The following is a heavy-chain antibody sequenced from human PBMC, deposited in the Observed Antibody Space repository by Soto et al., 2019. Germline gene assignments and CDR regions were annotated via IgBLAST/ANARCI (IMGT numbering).Heavy chain of an antibody. V-gene: IGHV1-69*12. CDR1: GGTFSTNA. D-gene: IGHD6-19*01. CDR2: ITPLFGTA. CDR3: AQTLGLAVAGPGRFEL. Sequence: QVQLVQSGAEVKKPGSSVKVSCKASGGTFSTNAISWVRQAPGQGLEWMGGITPLFGTANYGQKFQGRVTITAVESTTTAYMELSSLISEDTAVYYCAQTLGLAVAGPGRFELWGRGTLITVSS. J-gene: IGHJ2*01.